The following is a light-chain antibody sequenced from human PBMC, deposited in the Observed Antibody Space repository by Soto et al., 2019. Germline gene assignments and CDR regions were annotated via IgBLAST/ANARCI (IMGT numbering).Light chain of an antibody. CDR3: QQYGSSPFYT. J-gene: IGKJ2*01. CDR2: ATY. Sequence: VLTQSPGTLSLSPGERATLSCRAGQSVSSGYLAWYQQKPGQAPRLLIYATYTRATGIPDRFSGSGSGTDFTLTISRLQPEDFAVYYCQQYGSSPFYTFGQGTKLEIK. V-gene: IGKV3-20*01. CDR1: QSVSSGY.